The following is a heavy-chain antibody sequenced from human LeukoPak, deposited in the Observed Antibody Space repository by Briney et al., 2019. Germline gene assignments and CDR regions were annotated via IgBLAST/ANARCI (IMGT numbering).Heavy chain of an antibody. V-gene: IGHV3-48*01. Sequence: GGSLRLSCAASGFIFSTYSMNWVRQAPGKGLEWVSYISSTDSTIYYADSVQGRFTISRDNAKNSLYLLMNSLRAEDTAVYYCARDLDGAVAFDIWGQGTMVTVSS. CDR2: ISSTDSTI. J-gene: IGHJ3*02. CDR3: ARDLDGAVAFDI. D-gene: IGHD1-1*01. CDR1: GFIFSTYS.